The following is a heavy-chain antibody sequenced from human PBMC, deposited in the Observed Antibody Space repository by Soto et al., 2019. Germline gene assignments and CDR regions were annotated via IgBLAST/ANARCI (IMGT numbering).Heavy chain of an antibody. D-gene: IGHD3-3*01. Sequence: QITLKESGPTVVKPTETLTLTCTFSGFSLTTSGVGVGWVRQAPGQAPEWLALIYWDDDKRYSTSLKSRLTITKDPSKNQVVLTMAKVDPADTATYYCAHRVLRTVFGLVTTTAIYFDFWGQGTPVVVSS. CDR2: IYWDDDK. CDR1: GFSLTTSGVG. CDR3: AHRVLRTVFGLVTTTAIYFDF. J-gene: IGHJ4*02. V-gene: IGHV2-5*02.